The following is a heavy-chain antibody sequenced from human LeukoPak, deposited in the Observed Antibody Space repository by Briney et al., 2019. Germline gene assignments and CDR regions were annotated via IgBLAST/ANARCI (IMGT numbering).Heavy chain of an antibody. CDR1: GFTFSSYV. CDR3: ARGPDYYDSSHYFDY. CDR2: ISGSGGST. V-gene: IGHV3-23*01. D-gene: IGHD3-22*01. J-gene: IGHJ4*02. Sequence: GGSLRLSCAASGFTFSSYVMSWVRQAPGKGLEWVSGISGSGGSTYYADSVKGRFTISRDNSKNTLYLQMNSLRAEDTAVYYCARGPDYYDSSHYFDYWGQGTLVTVSS.